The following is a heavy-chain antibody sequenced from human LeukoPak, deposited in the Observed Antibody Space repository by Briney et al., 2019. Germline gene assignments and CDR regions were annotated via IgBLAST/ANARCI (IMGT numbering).Heavy chain of an antibody. V-gene: IGHV3-21*01. CDR3: ARIDPKPGIGPSYY. D-gene: IGHD7-27*01. J-gene: IGHJ4*02. CDR1: GFTFSSYA. CDR2: ISSSSSYI. Sequence: PGGSLRLSCAASGFTFSSYAMSWVRQAPGKGLEWVSSISSSSSYIYYADSVKGRFTISRDNAKNSLYLQMNSLRAEDTAVYYCARIDPKPGIGPSYYWGQGTLVTVSS.